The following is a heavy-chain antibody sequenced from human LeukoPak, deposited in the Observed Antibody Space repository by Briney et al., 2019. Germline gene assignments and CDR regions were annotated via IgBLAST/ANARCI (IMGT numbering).Heavy chain of an antibody. CDR1: GGTFSSYA. CDR2: IIPIFGTA. Sequence: ASVKVSCKAPGGTFSSYAISWVRQAPGQGLEWMGGIIPIFGTANYAQKFQGRVTITTDESASTAYMELSSLRSEDTAVYYCARENELELREGVYYMDVWGKGTTVTVSS. V-gene: IGHV1-69*05. CDR3: ARENELELREGVYYMDV. J-gene: IGHJ6*03. D-gene: IGHD1-7*01.